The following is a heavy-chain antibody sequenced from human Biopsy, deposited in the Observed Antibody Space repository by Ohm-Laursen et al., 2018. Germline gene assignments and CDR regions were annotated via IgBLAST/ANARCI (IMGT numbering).Heavy chain of an antibody. V-gene: IGHV3-66*01. D-gene: IGHD3-16*02. CDR2: FYSGSGA. CDR1: GFTVSSNY. CDR3: AKDDGGRYRGY. Sequence: SLRLSCSASGFTVSSNYMVWVRQAPGKGLEWVSVFYSGSGAFYADSVRGRFAISRDDSKNTLDLQMNSLRAEDTAVHYCAKDDGGRYRGYWGQGTLVTVSS. J-gene: IGHJ4*02.